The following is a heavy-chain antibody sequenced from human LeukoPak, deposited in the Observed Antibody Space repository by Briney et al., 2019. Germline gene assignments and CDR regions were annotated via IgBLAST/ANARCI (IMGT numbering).Heavy chain of an antibody. CDR3: ARGGIAAQDY. CDR1: GFTFSSYW. V-gene: IGHV3-7*04. D-gene: IGHD6-6*01. Sequence: GWSLRLSCAASGFTFSSYWMSWVRQAPGKGLEWVANIKQDGSEKYYVDSVKGRFTISSDNAKNSLYLKMNSLRAEDTAVYDWARGGIAAQDYWGQGTLVTVSS. J-gene: IGHJ4*02. CDR2: IKQDGSEK.